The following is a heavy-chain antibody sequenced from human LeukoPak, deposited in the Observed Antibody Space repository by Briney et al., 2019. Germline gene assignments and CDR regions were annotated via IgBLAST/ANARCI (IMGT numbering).Heavy chain of an antibody. CDR3: AKGSSGYFADL. J-gene: IGHJ5*02. D-gene: IGHD3-22*01. CDR1: GFTFSSYA. Sequence: PGGSLRLSCAASGFTFSSYAMSWVRQAPGKGLEWVSAISNDGGGTTYADFVKGRFTISRDNSKNTLFLQMNSLRAEDTALYYCAKGSSGYFADLWGQGTLVTVSS. CDR2: ISNDGGGT. V-gene: IGHV3-23*01.